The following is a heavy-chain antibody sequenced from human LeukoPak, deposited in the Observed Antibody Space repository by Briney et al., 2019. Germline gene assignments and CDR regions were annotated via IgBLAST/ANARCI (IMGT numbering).Heavy chain of an antibody. CDR2: ISSSSSYI. CDR1: GFTFSSYS. Sequence: GGSLRLSCAASGFTFSSYSMNWVRQAPGKGLEWVSSISSSSSYIYYADSVKGRFTISRDNAKNSLYLQMNSPRAEDTAVYYCARGPPRDGYNTYYYYYMDVWGKGTTVTVSS. V-gene: IGHV3-21*01. CDR3: ARGPPRDGYNTYYYYYMDV. J-gene: IGHJ6*03. D-gene: IGHD5-24*01.